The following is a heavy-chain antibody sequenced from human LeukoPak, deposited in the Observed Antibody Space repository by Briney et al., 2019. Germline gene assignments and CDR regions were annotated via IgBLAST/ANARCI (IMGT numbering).Heavy chain of an antibody. CDR1: GFTFSSSW. J-gene: IGHJ1*01. V-gene: IGHV3-7*01. Sequence: PLGSLRLSCAHPGFTFSSSWTRSVRQAPGERRWRVANIMVEGRVKHYVESVKGRFTISRENAKNSMHLQMNSLRAEDTAVYYCARDRYFQYWGKGTLVTVSS. CDR3: ARDRYFQY. D-gene: IGHD1-14*01. CDR2: IMVEGRVK.